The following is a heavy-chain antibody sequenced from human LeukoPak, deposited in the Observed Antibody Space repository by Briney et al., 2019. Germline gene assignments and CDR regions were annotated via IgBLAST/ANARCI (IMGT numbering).Heavy chain of an antibody. V-gene: IGHV1-2*02. J-gene: IGHJ5*02. CDR3: AREGHYITGTTSDWFDP. CDR1: GYTFTGYY. D-gene: IGHD1-7*01. Sequence: ASVKVSCKASGYTFTGYYMHWVRQAPGQGLEWMGWINPNSGGTNYAQKFQGRVTMTRDTSISTAYMGLSRLRSDDTAVYYCAREGHYITGTTSDWFDPWGQGTLVTVSS. CDR2: INPNSGGT.